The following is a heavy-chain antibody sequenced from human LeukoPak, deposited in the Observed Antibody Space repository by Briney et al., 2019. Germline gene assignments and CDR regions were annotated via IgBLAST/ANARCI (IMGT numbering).Heavy chain of an antibody. Sequence: GGSLRLSCAASGFTFSSYSMNWVRQAPGKGLEWVSSISSSSSYIYYADSVKGRFTISRDNAKNSLYLQMNSLRAEDTAVYYCARVFSGYSYGWGYYMDVWGKGTTVTISS. V-gene: IGHV3-21*01. J-gene: IGHJ6*03. CDR3: ARVFSGYSYGWGYYMDV. CDR2: ISSSSSYI. D-gene: IGHD5-18*01. CDR1: GFTFSSYS.